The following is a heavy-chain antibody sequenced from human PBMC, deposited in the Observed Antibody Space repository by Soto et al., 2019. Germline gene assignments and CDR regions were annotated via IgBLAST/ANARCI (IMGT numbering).Heavy chain of an antibody. V-gene: IGHV1-58*01. CDR3: AADGATAMVRGVMAGPYYYYYGMDV. CDR1: GFTFTSSA. Sequence: SVKVSCKASGFTFTSSAVQWVRQARGQRLEWIGWIVVGSGNTNYAQKFQERVTITRDMSTSTAYMELSSLRSEDTAVYYCAADGATAMVRGVMAGPYYYYYGMDVWGQGTTVTVSS. CDR2: IVVGSGNT. J-gene: IGHJ6*02. D-gene: IGHD3-10*01.